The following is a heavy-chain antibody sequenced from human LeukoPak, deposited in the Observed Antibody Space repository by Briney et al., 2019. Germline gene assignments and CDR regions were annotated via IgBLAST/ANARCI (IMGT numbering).Heavy chain of an antibody. Sequence: GASVKVSCKASGYTFTDSYMHWVRQAPGQGLEWMGWINPNSGGTNYAQKFQGRVTMTRDTSISTAYMELSRLRPDDTAVYYCARDPYYYDSSDYPDAFDIWGQGTMVTVSS. V-gene: IGHV1-2*02. CDR1: GYTFTDSY. CDR2: INPNSGGT. CDR3: ARDPYYYDSSDYPDAFDI. J-gene: IGHJ3*02. D-gene: IGHD3-22*01.